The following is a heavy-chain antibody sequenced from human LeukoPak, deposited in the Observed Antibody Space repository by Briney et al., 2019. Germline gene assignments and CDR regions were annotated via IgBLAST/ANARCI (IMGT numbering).Heavy chain of an antibody. Sequence: GGSLRLSCAASGFTFSSYEMNWVRQAPGKGLEWVSAISGSGGSTYYADSVKGRFTISRDNSKNTLYLQMNSLRAEDTAVYYCARDSLDYGDYYFDYWGQGTLVTVSS. D-gene: IGHD4-17*01. V-gene: IGHV3-23*01. J-gene: IGHJ4*02. CDR2: ISGSGGST. CDR3: ARDSLDYGDYYFDY. CDR1: GFTFSSYE.